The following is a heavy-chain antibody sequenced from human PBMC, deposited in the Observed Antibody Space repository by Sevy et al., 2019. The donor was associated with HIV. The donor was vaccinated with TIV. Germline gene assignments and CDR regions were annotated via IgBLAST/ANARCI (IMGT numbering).Heavy chain of an antibody. V-gene: IGHV3-21*01. CDR2: ISSGSSYI. CDR1: GFTFSTYT. CDR3: ARDGGCTSTSYLLYFDY. J-gene: IGHJ4*02. D-gene: IGHD2-2*01. Sequence: GGSLRLSCAASGFTFSTYTMNWVRQAPGKGLEWVSSISSGSSYIYYADSVKGRFTISRDNAKNSLYLQMNSLRAEDTAIYYCARDGGCTSTSYLLYFDYWGQGTPVTVSS.